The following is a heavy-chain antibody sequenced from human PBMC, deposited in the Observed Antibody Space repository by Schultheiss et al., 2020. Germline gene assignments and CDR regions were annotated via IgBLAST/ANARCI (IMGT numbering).Heavy chain of an antibody. V-gene: IGHV4-61*01. CDR3: ARDALVNLLVGWRYYYGMDV. J-gene: IGHJ6*02. CDR2: IYYSGST. CDR1: GGSVSSGSYY. D-gene: IGHD2-8*02. Sequence: SQTLSLTCTVSGGSVSSGSYYWSWIRQPPGKGLEWIGYIYYSGSTNYNPSLKSRVTISVDTSKNQFSLKLSSVTAADTAVYYCARDALVNLLVGWRYYYGMDVWGQGTTVTVSS.